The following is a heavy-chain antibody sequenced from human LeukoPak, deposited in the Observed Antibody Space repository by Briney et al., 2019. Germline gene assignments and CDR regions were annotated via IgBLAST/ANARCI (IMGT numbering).Heavy chain of an antibody. CDR1: GYTFTGYY. CDR2: INPNSGGT. CDR3: ARDMGVYCSSTSCYFLS. J-gene: IGHJ5*02. V-gene: IGHV1-2*02. D-gene: IGHD2-2*01. Sequence: ASVKVSCKASGYTFTGYYMHWVRQAPGQGLEWMGWINPNSGGTNYAEKFQGRVTMTRDTSISTAYMELSRLRSDDPAVYYCARDMGVYCSSTSCYFLSWGQGTLVTVSS.